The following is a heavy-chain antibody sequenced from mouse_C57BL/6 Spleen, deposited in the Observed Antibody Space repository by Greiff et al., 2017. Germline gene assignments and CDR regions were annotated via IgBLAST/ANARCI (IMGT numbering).Heavy chain of an antibody. CDR2: IDPSDSET. Sequence: QVHVKQPGAELVRPGSSVKLSCKASGYTFTSYWMHWVKQRPIQGLEWIGNIDPSDSETHYNQKFKDKATLTVDKSSSTAYMQLSSLTSEDSAVYYCARDWDAFDYWGQGTTLTVSS. D-gene: IGHD4-1*01. V-gene: IGHV1-52*01. CDR3: ARDWDAFDY. J-gene: IGHJ2*01. CDR1: GYTFTSYW.